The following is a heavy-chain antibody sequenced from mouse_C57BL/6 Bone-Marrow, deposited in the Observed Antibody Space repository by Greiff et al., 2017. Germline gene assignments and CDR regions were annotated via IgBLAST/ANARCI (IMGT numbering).Heavy chain of an antibody. J-gene: IGHJ3*01. CDR3: TRGFDYYGSSYPAWFAY. D-gene: IGHD1-1*01. Sequence: EVKLVESGEGLVKPGGSLKLSCAASGFTFSSYAMSWVRQTPEKRLEWVAYISSGGDYIYYADTVKGRFTISRDNARNTLYLQMSSLKSEDTAMYYGTRGFDYYGSSYPAWFAYWGQGTLVTVSA. CDR2: ISSGGDYI. CDR1: GFTFSSYA. V-gene: IGHV5-9-1*02.